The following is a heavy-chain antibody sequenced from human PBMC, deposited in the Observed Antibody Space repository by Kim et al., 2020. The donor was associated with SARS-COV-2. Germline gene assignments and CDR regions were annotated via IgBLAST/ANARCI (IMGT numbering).Heavy chain of an antibody. Sequence: SETLSLTCTVSGGSISSYYWSWIRQPPGKGLEWMGYIYYSGSTNYNLSLKSRGTISVDTSKNHFSLKLSSVTAADTAVYYCARLGCSSTSCSAFYIWGQG. D-gene: IGHD2-2*01. CDR1: GGSISSYY. CDR2: IYYSGST. J-gene: IGHJ3*02. CDR3: ARLGCSSTSCSAFYI. V-gene: IGHV4-59*08.